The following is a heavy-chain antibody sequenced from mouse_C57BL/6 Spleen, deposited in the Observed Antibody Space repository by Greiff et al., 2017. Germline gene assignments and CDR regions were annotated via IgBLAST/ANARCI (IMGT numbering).Heavy chain of an antibody. CDR3: ARGTGSAY. V-gene: IGHV3-6*01. CDR2: ISYDGSN. Sequence: EVKLMESGPGLVKPSQSLSLTCSVTGYSITSGYYWNWIRQFPGNKLEWMGYISYDGSNNYNPSLKNRISITRDTSKNQFFLKLNSVTTEDTATYYCARGTGSAYWGQGTLVTVSA. CDR1: GYSITSGYY. J-gene: IGHJ3*01.